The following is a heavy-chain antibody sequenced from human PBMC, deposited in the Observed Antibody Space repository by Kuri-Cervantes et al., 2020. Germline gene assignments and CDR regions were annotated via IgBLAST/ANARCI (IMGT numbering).Heavy chain of an antibody. D-gene: IGHD4-17*01. V-gene: IGHV3-30*12. CDR3: AKEGGNYGDYGLSDYYGMDV. J-gene: IGHJ6*02. CDR1: GFTFSSYS. Sequence: GESLKISCAASGFTFSSYSMNWVRQAPGKGLEWVAVISYDGSNKYYADSVKGRFTISRDNSKNTLYLQMNSLRAEDTAVYYCAKEGGNYGDYGLSDYYGMDVWGQGTTVTVSS. CDR2: ISYDGSNK.